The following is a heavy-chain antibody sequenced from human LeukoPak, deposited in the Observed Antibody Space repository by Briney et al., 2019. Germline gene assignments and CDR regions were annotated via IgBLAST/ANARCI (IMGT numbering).Heavy chain of an antibody. CDR1: GGSISSYY. CDR2: ISYSGST. Sequence: SETLSLTCTVSGGSISSYYWSWIRQPPGKGLEWIGYISYSGSTNYNPSLKSRVTISVDTSKNQFSLKLSSVTAADTAVYYCARETYDSSGYPPGYFDYWGQGTLVTVSS. J-gene: IGHJ4*02. CDR3: ARETYDSSGYPPGYFDY. D-gene: IGHD3-22*01. V-gene: IGHV4-59*01.